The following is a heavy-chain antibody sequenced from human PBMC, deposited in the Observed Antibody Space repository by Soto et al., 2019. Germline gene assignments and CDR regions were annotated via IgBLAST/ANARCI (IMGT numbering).Heavy chain of an antibody. Sequence: TSTFCGDRMNIGGYYGSLIRQHPGKGLEWIGYIYYSGSTYYNPSLKSRVTISVDTSKNQFSLKLSSVTAADTAVYYCARARWLYFDYWGEGTLVSVYS. J-gene: IGHJ4*02. V-gene: IGHV4-31*03. D-gene: IGHD3-10*01. CDR1: GDRMNIGGYY. CDR3: ARARWLYFDY. CDR2: IYYSGST.